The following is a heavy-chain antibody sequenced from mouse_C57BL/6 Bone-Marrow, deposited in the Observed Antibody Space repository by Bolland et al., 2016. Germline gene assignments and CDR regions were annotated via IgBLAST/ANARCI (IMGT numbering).Heavy chain of an antibody. J-gene: IGHJ3*01. V-gene: IGHV5-9-1*02. Sequence: KGRFTISRDNARNTLYLQMSSLKSEDTAMYYCTRVLNRFLDYWGQGTLV. D-gene: IGHD1-1*01. CDR3: TRVLNRFLDY.